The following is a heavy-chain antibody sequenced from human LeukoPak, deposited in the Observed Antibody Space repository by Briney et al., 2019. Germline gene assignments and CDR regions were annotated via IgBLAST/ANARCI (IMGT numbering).Heavy chain of an antibody. Sequence: GESLKISCKSSGYSFTTYWIAWVRQMPGKGLEWMGIIYPGDSDTRYSPSFQGQVTISADKSISTAYLQWSSLKASDTAMYYCARHLSSIAARPGSYYYYYMDVWGKGTTVTVSS. CDR2: IYPGDSDT. V-gene: IGHV5-51*01. D-gene: IGHD6-6*01. CDR3: ARHLSSIAARPGSYYYYYMDV. J-gene: IGHJ6*03. CDR1: GYSFTTYW.